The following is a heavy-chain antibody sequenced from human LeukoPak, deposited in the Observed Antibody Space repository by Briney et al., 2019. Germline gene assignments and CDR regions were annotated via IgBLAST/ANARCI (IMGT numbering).Heavy chain of an antibody. CDR1: GGSISSYY. J-gene: IGHJ3*01. CDR3: AREYSSSSGRRAFDF. Sequence: SETLSLTCTVSGGSISSYYWDWIRQPPGKGLEWIGYIYYSGSTNYNPSLKSRVTTLIDTSKNQFSLRLSSVTAADTAVYYCAREYSSSSGRRAFDFWGQGTMVTVSS. D-gene: IGHD6-6*01. V-gene: IGHV4-59*08. CDR2: IYYSGST.